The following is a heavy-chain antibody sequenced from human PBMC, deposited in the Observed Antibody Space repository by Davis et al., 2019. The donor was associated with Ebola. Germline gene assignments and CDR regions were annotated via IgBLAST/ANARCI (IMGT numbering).Heavy chain of an antibody. D-gene: IGHD3-10*01. CDR2: ISYDGSNK. J-gene: IGHJ6*02. CDR3: ARDFYGSGSYEAFYYYYGMDV. CDR1: GFTVSSYA. Sequence: GESLKISCAASGFTVSSYAMHWVRQAPGKGLEWVAVISYDGSNKYYADSVKGRFTISRDNSKNTLYLQMNSLRAEDTAVYYCARDFYGSGSYEAFYYYYGMDVWGQGTTVTVSS. V-gene: IGHV3-30-3*01.